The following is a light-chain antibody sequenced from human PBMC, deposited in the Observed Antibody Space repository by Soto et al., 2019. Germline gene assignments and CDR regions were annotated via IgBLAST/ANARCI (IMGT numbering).Light chain of an antibody. V-gene: IGLV1-47*01. CDR3: AAWDDSLSGVA. CDR2: RNY. CDR1: SSNIGSNY. J-gene: IGLJ2*01. Sequence: QTVVTQPPSASGTPGQRVTISCSGSSSNIGSNYVYWYQQLPGTAPKLLIYRNYQRPSGVPDRFSGSKSGTSASLAISGLRSEDEADYYCAAWDDSLSGVAFGGGTKVTVL.